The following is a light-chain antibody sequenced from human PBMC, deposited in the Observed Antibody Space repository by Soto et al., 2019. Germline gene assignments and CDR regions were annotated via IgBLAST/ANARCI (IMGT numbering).Light chain of an antibody. CDR2: WAS. Sequence: DIVMTQSPDSLAVSLGERAAIDCKSSQSVFYTSNNKNYLAWYQQKLGQPPKLLIYWASTRESGVPDRFSGSGSGTDFTLTISSLQAEDVAVYYCQQYYGTPSLFGQGTKLEI. CDR1: QSVFYTSNNKNY. J-gene: IGKJ2*01. CDR3: QQYYGTPSL. V-gene: IGKV4-1*01.